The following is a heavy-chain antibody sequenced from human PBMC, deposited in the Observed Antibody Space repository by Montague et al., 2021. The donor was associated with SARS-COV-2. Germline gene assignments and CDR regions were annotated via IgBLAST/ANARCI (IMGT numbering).Heavy chain of an antibody. CDR3: ARHSGRDTIFGVVIIFDAFDI. Sequence: SETLSFTCTVSGGPISSSNYYWGWIRQPPGKGLEWIGSIYYSGSTYYTPSLKSRVTISVDTSKNQFSLRLSSVTAADTAVYYCARHSGRDTIFGVVIIFDAFDIWGQGTMVTVSS. CDR1: GGPISSSNYY. J-gene: IGHJ3*02. V-gene: IGHV4-39*01. D-gene: IGHD3-3*01. CDR2: IYYSGST.